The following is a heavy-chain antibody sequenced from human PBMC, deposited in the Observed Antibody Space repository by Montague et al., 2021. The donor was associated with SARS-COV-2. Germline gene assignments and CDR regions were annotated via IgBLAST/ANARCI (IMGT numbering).Heavy chain of an antibody. D-gene: IGHD2-21*01. V-gene: IGHV4-59*01. J-gene: IGHJ4*02. Sequence: SETLSLTCEVSGGSIRGYYWSWIRQSPGKGLEWIGDVHYTGSTKYNPSLKTRITLSLDTPKNHFSLRLNSVTAADTAVYYCARVQNVCFIAICVNYFDLWGQGALVTVSS. CDR2: VHYTGST. CDR3: ARVQNVCFIAICVNYFDL. CDR1: GGSIRGYY.